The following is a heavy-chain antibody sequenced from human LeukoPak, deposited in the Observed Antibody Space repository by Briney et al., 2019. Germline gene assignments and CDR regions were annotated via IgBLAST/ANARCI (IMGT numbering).Heavy chain of an antibody. CDR1: GGSFSGYY. D-gene: IGHD2-15*01. CDR2: INHSGST. CDR3: AREVGGGYYGMDV. Sequence: PSETLSLTCAVYGGSFSGYYWSWIRQPPGKGLEWIGEINHSGSTNHNPSLKSRVTISVDTSKNQFSLKPSSVTAADTAVYYCAREVGGGYYGMDVWGQGTTVTVSS. J-gene: IGHJ6*02. V-gene: IGHV4-34*01.